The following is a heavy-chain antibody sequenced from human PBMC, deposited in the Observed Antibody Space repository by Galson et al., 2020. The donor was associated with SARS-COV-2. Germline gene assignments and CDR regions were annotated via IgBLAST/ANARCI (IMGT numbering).Heavy chain of an antibody. Sequence: ETLSLTCTVSGGTISSYYWSWIRQPPGKGLEWVGYIYYSGSTNYNPSLKSRVTISVDTSKNQFSLKLSSVTAADTAVYYCARGGARIGDWGQGTLVTVSS. V-gene: IGHV4-59*13. CDR2: IYYSGST. CDR1: GGTISSYY. D-gene: IGHD1-26*01. CDR3: ARGGARIGD. J-gene: IGHJ4*02.